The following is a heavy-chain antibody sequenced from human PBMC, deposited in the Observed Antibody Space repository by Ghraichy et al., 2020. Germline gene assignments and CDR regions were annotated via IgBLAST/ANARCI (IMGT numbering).Heavy chain of an antibody. CDR2: ISSSSSYI. D-gene: IGHD3-10*01. J-gene: IGHJ4*02. CDR3: ARDRYYGSGSYYQRADY. V-gene: IGHV3-21*01. Sequence: GGSLRLSCAASGFTFSSYSMNWVRQAPGKGLEWVSSISSSSSYIYYADSVKGRFTISRDNAKNSLYLQMNSLRAEDTAVYYCARDRYYGSGSYYQRADYWGQGTLVTVSS. CDR1: GFTFSSYS.